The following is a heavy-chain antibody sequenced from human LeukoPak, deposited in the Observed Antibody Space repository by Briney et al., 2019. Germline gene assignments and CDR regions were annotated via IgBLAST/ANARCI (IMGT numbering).Heavy chain of an antibody. CDR3: AREFHCSGGSCAHDAFDI. CDR1: GGSFSGYY. V-gene: IGHV4-34*01. D-gene: IGHD2-15*01. J-gene: IGHJ3*02. Sequence: SETLSLTCAVYGGSFSGYYWSWIRQPPGKGLEWIGEINHRGSTNYNPSLKSLVTISVDTAKNQFCLKLSSVTAADTAVYYCAREFHCSGGSCAHDAFDIWGQGTMVTVSS. CDR2: INHRGST.